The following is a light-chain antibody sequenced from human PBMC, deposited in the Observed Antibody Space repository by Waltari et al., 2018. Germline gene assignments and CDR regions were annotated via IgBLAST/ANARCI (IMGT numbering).Light chain of an antibody. Sequence: EIVMTQSPATLSVSPGERATLSCRASQSVSSNLAWYQQKPGQAPRHLINGASTRATGIPARFSGSGSGTEFTLTISSLQSEDFAVYYCQQYSNRLTYGGGTKVEIK. V-gene: IGKV3-15*01. CDR3: QQYSNRLT. J-gene: IGKJ4*01. CDR2: GAS. CDR1: QSVSSN.